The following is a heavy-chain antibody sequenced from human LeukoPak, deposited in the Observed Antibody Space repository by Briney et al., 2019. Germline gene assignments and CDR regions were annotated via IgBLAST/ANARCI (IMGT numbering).Heavy chain of an antibody. J-gene: IGHJ3*02. CDR3: AKVTDYGGNHDAFDI. CDR1: GFTYSDYY. V-gene: IGHV3-11*04. D-gene: IGHD4-23*01. CDR2: ISSSGSTI. Sequence: GGSLRLSCAASGFTYSDYYMSWIRQAPGKGLEWVSYISSSGSTIYYADSVKGRFTISRDNAKNSLYLQMNSLRAEDTAVYYCAKVTDYGGNHDAFDIWGQGTMVTVSS.